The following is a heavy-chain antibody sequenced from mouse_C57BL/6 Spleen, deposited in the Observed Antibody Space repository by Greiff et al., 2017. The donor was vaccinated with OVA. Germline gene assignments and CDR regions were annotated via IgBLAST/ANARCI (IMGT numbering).Heavy chain of an antibody. J-gene: IGHJ2*01. CDR2: ISSGGSYT. V-gene: IGHV5-6*01. Sequence: DVQLQESGGDLVKPGGSLKLSCAASGFTFSSYGMSWVRQTPDKRLEWVATISSGGSYTYYPDSVKGRFTISRDNAKNTLYLQMSSLKSEDTAMYYCARQGSLTGFFDYWGQGTTLTVSS. D-gene: IGHD4-1*01. CDR1: GFTFSSYG. CDR3: ARQGSLTGFFDY.